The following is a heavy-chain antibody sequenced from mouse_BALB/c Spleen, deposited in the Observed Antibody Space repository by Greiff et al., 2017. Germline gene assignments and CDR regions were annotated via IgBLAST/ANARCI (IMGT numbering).Heavy chain of an antibody. V-gene: IGHV5-9*03. J-gene: IGHJ3*01. Sequence: EVQVVESGGGLVKPGGSLKLSCAASGFTFSSYTMSWVRQTPEKRLEWVATISSGGGNTYYPDSVKGRFTISRDNAKNNLYLQMSSLRSEDTALYYCARYDDYAWFAYWGQGTLGTVAA. D-gene: IGHD2-4*01. CDR2: ISSGGGNT. CDR3: ARYDDYAWFAY. CDR1: GFTFSSYT.